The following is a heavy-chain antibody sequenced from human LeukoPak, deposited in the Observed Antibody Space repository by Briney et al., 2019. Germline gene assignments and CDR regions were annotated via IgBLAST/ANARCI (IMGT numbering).Heavy chain of an antibody. CDR1: GFTFSSYS. D-gene: IGHD3-3*01. Sequence: PGGSLRLSCAASGFTFSSYSMNWVRQAPGKGLEWVSSISSSSSYIYYADSVKGRFTISRDNAKNSLYLQMNSLRAEDTAVYYCARPLGVFWSGYGHDAFDIWGQGTMVTVSS. V-gene: IGHV3-21*01. CDR2: ISSSSSYI. J-gene: IGHJ3*02. CDR3: ARPLGVFWSGYGHDAFDI.